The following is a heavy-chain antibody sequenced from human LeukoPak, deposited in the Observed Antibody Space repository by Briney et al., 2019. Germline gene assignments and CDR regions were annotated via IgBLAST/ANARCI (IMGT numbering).Heavy chain of an antibody. CDR2: IYYSGST. Sequence: SETLSLTCAVYGGSFSGYYWSWIRQPPGKGLEWIGSIYYSGSTYYNPSLKSRVTISVDTSKNQFSLKLSSVTAADTAVYYCARETSYYYYYYMDVWGKGTTVTVSS. V-gene: IGHV4-34*01. J-gene: IGHJ6*03. CDR1: GGSFSGYY. CDR3: ARETSYYYYYYMDV.